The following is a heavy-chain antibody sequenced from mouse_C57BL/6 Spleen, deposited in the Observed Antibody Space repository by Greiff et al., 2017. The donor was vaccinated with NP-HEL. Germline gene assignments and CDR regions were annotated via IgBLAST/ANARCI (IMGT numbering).Heavy chain of an antibody. Sequence: EVMLVESGGGLVKPGGSLKLSCAASGFTFSDYGMHWVRQAPEKGLEWVAYISSGSSTIYYADTVKGRFTISRDNAKNTLFLQMTSLRSEDTAMYYCARIYYGSSQSFYWYFDVWGTGTTVTVSS. V-gene: IGHV5-17*01. CDR3: ARIYYGSSQSFYWYFDV. J-gene: IGHJ1*03. CDR1: GFTFSDYG. D-gene: IGHD1-1*01. CDR2: ISSGSSTI.